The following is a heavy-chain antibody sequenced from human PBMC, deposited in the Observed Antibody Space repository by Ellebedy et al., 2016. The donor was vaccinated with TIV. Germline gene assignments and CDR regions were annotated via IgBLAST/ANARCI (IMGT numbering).Heavy chain of an antibody. Sequence: AASVKVSCNASGYTFTGYDITWVRQAPGQGVEWMGWVSAYSGNTGYAQRFQGRLSFTWNTSISTAYTELSSLSSEDTAVYYCARGGGGGGDDWGQGSLVTVSS. V-gene: IGHV1-8*03. CDR1: GYTFTGYD. CDR3: ARGGGGGGDD. J-gene: IGHJ4*02. CDR2: VSAYSGNT. D-gene: IGHD4-23*01.